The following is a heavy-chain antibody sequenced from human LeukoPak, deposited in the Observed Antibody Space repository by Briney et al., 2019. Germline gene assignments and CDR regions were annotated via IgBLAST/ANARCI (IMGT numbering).Heavy chain of an antibody. Sequence: EASVKVSCKTAGCTFSDYHIHWVRQAPGQGLQWMGWINPNSGGTILGQKFQGRVTMTRDTSMTTVYMELSSLRSDDTAVYFCAGGWGPTGLDYWGQGTLVTVSP. CDR2: INPNSGGT. CDR1: GCTFSDYH. CDR3: AGGWGPTGLDY. V-gene: IGHV1-2*02. J-gene: IGHJ4*02. D-gene: IGHD1-1*01.